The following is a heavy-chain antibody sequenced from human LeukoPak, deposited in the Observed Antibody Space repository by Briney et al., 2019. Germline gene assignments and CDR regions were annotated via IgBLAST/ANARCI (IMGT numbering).Heavy chain of an antibody. CDR2: INPNSGGT. D-gene: IGHD3-22*01. V-gene: IGHV1-2*02. J-gene: IGHJ4*02. Sequence: ASVKVSCKASGYTFTGYYMHWVRQAPGQGLEWMGWINPNSGGTNYAQKFQGRVTMTRDTSISTAYMELSRLRSDDTAVYYCARVDGSSGYGDYWGQGTLVTVSS. CDR1: GYTFTGYY. CDR3: ARVDGSSGYGDY.